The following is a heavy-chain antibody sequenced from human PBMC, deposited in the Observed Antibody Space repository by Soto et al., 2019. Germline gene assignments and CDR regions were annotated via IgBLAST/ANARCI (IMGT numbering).Heavy chain of an antibody. D-gene: IGHD2-21*01. CDR3: ARDRGVVNWFDP. CDR2: LYFSGTT. Sequence: QVQLQESGPGLVKPSQTLSLTCTASGGSISSGGYYWSWIRQYPGKGADWIGYLYFSGTTYYNPSLKSRVTISLDTSKNQFSLKLSSVTAADTAVYYCARDRGVVNWFDPWGQGTLVTVSS. CDR1: GGSISSGGYY. V-gene: IGHV4-31*03. J-gene: IGHJ5*02.